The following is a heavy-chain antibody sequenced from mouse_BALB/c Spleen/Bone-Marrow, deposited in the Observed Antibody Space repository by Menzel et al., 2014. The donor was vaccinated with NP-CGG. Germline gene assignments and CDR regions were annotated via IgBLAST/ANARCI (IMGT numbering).Heavy chain of an antibody. CDR1: GYTFSSYW. CDR2: TLPGSGSS. Sequence: QVQLKDSGAELMKPGASVKISCKATGYTFSSYWIEWIKQRPGHGLEWIGETLPGSGSSNYNEKFKGKATFTADTSSNTAYMQLSSPTSEDSAVYYCASRGYAMDYWGQGTSVTVSS. CDR3: ASRGYAMDY. J-gene: IGHJ4*01. V-gene: IGHV1-9*01.